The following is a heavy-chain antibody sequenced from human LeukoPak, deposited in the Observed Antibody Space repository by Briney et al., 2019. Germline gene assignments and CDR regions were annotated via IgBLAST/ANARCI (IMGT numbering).Heavy chain of an antibody. V-gene: IGHV3-48*04. J-gene: IGHJ4*02. CDR2: ISSSSGTI. D-gene: IGHD3-10*01. CDR1: GFTFGSYI. Sequence: GGSLRLSCEASGFTFGSYIMNWVRQAPGKGLAWVSYISSSSGTIYYADSVRGRFTMSRDNAKNSLYLQMNSLRVEDTAVYFCARGFSGTYYYGSGSSDYWGQGTLVTVSS. CDR3: ARGFSGTYYYGSGSSDY.